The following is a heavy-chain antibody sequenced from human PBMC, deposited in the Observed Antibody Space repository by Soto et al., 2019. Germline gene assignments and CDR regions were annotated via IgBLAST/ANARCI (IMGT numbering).Heavy chain of an antibody. CDR1: GFTVSSNY. CDR2: IYGGGST. V-gene: IGHV3-53*01. Sequence: LRLSCAASGFTVSSNYMSWVRQAPGKGLEWVSVIYGGGSTYYADSVKGRFTISRDNSKNTLYLQMNSLRAEDTAVYYCARDRSSSGVAWLDPWGQGTPVTVSS. CDR3: ARDRSSSGVAWLDP. J-gene: IGHJ5*02. D-gene: IGHD6-6*01.